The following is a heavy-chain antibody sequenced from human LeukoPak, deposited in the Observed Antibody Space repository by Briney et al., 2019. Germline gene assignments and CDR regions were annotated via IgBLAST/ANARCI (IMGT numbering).Heavy chain of an antibody. V-gene: IGHV3-48*02. D-gene: IGHD3-22*01. CDR1: GFTFSSYS. Sequence: GGSLRPSCVASGFTFSSYSMNLVRQAPGKGLEWVSYISSSSSTIYYADSVKGRFTISRDNAKKSLYLQMNSLRDEDTAVYYCARIVYDSSGYIDYWGQGTLVTVSS. CDR3: ARIVYDSSGYIDY. CDR2: ISSSSSTI. J-gene: IGHJ4*02.